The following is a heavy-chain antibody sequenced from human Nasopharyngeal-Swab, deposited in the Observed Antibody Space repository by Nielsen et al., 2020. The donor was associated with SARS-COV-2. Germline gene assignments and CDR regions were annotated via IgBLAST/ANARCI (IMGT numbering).Heavy chain of an antibody. CDR2: INHSGST. D-gene: IGHD2-2*01. J-gene: IGHJ6*03. CDR1: GGSFSANY. Sequence: SEPLSITWAVSGGSFSANYWGWIRQPPGKGLEWIGEINHSGSTNYNPSLKSRVTISVDTSKSQFSLKLTSVTAADTSVYYCARGLSGVVPAPILGLGPYYYFYYMDVWGKGTTVTVSS. V-gene: IGHV4-34*01. CDR3: ARGLSGVVPAPILGLGPYYYFYYMDV.